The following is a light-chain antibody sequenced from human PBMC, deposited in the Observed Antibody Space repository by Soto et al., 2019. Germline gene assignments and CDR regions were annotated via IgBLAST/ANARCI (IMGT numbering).Light chain of an antibody. CDR2: DAS. Sequence: EFVLTQSPGTLSLSPGARGPLSWRASQTVRNNYLAWYQQKPGQAPRLLIYDASSRATGIPDRFSGGGSGTDFTLTISRLEPEDFAVYYCQQFSSYLLTFGGGTKVDIK. CDR3: QQFSSYLLT. CDR1: QTVRNNY. V-gene: IGKV3-20*01. J-gene: IGKJ4*01.